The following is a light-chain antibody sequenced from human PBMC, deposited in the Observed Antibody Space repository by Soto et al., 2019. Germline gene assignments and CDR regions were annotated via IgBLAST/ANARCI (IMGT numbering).Light chain of an antibody. V-gene: IGKV3-15*01. CDR2: GAS. Sequence: EIVMTQSPATLSVSPGERATLSCRASQSVGSNLAWYQQKPGQAPRLLIDGASARATGIPARFSGSGSGTDFTLTISSLQSEDFAVYYCQQYNNWPPLTFGGGTKVEI. CDR1: QSVGSN. J-gene: IGKJ4*01. CDR3: QQYNNWPPLT.